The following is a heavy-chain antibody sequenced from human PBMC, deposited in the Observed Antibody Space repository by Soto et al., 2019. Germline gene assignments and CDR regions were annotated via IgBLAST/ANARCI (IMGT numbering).Heavy chain of an antibody. CDR2: IYPDDSDT. D-gene: IGHD5-12*01. Sequence: GESLKISCKGSGYSFTSYWIGWVRQMPGKGLEWMGIIYPDDSDTRYSPSFQGQVTISADKSISTAYLQWSSLKASDTAMYYCARLGRDIVATIRYFDYWGQGTLVTVSS. CDR1: GYSFTSYW. V-gene: IGHV5-51*01. J-gene: IGHJ4*02. CDR3: ARLGRDIVATIRYFDY.